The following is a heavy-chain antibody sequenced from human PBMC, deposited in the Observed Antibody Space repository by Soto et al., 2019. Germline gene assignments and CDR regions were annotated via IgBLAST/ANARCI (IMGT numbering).Heavy chain of an antibody. J-gene: IGHJ4*01. CDR1: GFTFSGSA. Sequence: PGGSLILSCAASGFTFSGSAMHWVRQASGKGLEWVGRIRSKANSYATAYAASVKGRFTISRDDSKNTAYLQMNSLKTEDTAVYYCTTDSYSTMIVVRFDYWGHGTLVTVSS. CDR3: TTDSYSTMIVVRFDY. V-gene: IGHV3-73*01. CDR2: IRSKANSYAT. D-gene: IGHD3-22*01.